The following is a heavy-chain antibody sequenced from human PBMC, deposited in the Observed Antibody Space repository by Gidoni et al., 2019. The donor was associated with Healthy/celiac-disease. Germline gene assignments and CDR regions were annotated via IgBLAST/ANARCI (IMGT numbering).Heavy chain of an antibody. J-gene: IGHJ3*02. Sequence: VPLVESGGGLLTPGGSLRLSCAASGVTFRDYYMSWIRQAPGKGLEWVSYISSSGSTIYYADSVKGRFTISRDNAKNSLYLQMNSLRAEDTAVYYCARGDGDKRQNAFDIWGQGTMVTVSS. CDR1: GVTFRDYY. D-gene: IGHD4-17*01. CDR2: ISSSGSTI. V-gene: IGHV3-11*01. CDR3: ARGDGDKRQNAFDI.